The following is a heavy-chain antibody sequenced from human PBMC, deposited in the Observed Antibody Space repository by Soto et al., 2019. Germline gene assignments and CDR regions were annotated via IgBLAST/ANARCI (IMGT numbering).Heavy chain of an antibody. CDR3: ARLAYCGTDCYALDY. J-gene: IGHJ4*02. V-gene: IGHV4-39*01. CDR2: IYYSGST. CDR1: GGSISGGSYY. D-gene: IGHD2-21*02. Sequence: SETLSLTCTVSGGSISGGSYYWGWIRQPPGKGLEWIGSIYYSGSTYYNPSLKSRVTISVGTSKNQFSLKLSSVTAADTAVYYCARLAYCGTDCYALDYWGLGSLVTVSS.